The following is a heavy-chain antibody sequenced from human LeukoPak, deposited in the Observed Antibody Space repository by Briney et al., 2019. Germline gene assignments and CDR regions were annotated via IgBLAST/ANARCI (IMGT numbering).Heavy chain of an antibody. CDR2: IIAGNGDT. D-gene: IGHD2-2*02. CDR3: ARSQYLPYFDS. Sequence: GASVKVSCKASGYTFTDYAIHWVRQAPGQSLEWMGWIIAGNGDTKYAHEFRGRVTITRDTSATTAHLVLSTLRSEDMAVYYCARSQYLPYFDSWGQGTLVTVSS. CDR1: GYTFTDYA. J-gene: IGHJ4*02. V-gene: IGHV1-3*03.